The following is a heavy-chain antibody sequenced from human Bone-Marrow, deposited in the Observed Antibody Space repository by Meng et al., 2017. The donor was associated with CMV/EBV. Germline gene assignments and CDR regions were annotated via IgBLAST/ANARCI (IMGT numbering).Heavy chain of an antibody. V-gene: IGHV1-69*10. CDR1: GGTFSSYA. CDR2: IIPILGIA. D-gene: IGHD6-13*01. Sequence: SVKVSCKASGGTFSSYAISWVRQAPGQGLEWMGGIIPILGIANYAQKFQGRVTITADKSTSTAYMELSSLRSEDTAVYYCARGDYHEEAGYYYYYYGMDVWGQGTTVTVSS. J-gene: IGHJ6*02. CDR3: ARGDYHEEAGYYYYYYGMDV.